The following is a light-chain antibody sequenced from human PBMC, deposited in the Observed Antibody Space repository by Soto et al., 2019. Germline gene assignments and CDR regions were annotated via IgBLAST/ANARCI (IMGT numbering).Light chain of an antibody. CDR2: GAS. V-gene: IGKV3-20*01. Sequence: EIVLTQSPVTLSLSPGERATLSCRASQRITDNFLAWVQQRPGLAPRLLISGASTRASGVPDRFSGGGSGTDFVLTISRLEPEDFAVYFCQQSYITPGFGQGTRVEIK. CDR1: QRITDNF. CDR3: QQSYITPG. J-gene: IGKJ1*01.